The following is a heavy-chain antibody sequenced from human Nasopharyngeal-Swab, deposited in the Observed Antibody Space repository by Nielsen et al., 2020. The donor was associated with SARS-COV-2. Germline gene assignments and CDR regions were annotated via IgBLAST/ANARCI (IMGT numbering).Heavy chain of an antibody. CDR2: ISYDGSNE. V-gene: IGHV3-30*18. D-gene: IGHD4-17*01. Sequence: GGSLRLSCEASGSTFRSSGMDWVGKVQGKGSEWVAVISYDGSNEYYGDSVKGRFTISRDNSKNTLYLQMNSLRVDDTAVYYCAKDVHGDYGGIDYWGQGSLVTVSS. CDR1: GSTFRSSG. J-gene: IGHJ4*02. CDR3: AKDVHGDYGGIDY.